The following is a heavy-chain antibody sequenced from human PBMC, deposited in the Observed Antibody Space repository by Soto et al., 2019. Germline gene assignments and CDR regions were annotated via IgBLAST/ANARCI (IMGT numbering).Heavy chain of an antibody. D-gene: IGHD3-3*01. J-gene: IGHJ4*02. CDR1: GYTFTDYY. CDR3: ACGRSGRPPHAFHY. CDR2: INPNSGGT. Sequence: ASVKVSCKASGYTFTDYYIHWVRQAPGQGLEWMGWINPNSGGTDYAQKFQGWVTMTRDTSISTAYMELSRLTSDDTAVYYCACGRSGRPPHAFHYWGQGTLVTVPQ. V-gene: IGHV1-2*04.